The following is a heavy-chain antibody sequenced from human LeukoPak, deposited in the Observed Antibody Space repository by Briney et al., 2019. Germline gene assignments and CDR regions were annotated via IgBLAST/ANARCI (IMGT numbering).Heavy chain of an antibody. V-gene: IGHV3-48*01. CDR3: ARQRRIAAPDY. D-gene: IGHD6-6*01. Sequence: PGGSLRLSCAASGFTFSSYSMNWVRQAPGKGLEWVSYISSSSSTIYYADSVKGRFTISRDNAKNSLYLQMNSLRAEDTAVYYCARQRRIAAPDYWGQGTLVTVSS. CDR2: ISSSSSTI. J-gene: IGHJ4*02. CDR1: GFTFSSYS.